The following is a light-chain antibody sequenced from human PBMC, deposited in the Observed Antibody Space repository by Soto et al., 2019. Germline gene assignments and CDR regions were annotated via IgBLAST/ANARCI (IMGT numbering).Light chain of an antibody. Sequence: DVVMTQSPLSLPVTLGQPASISCRSSQSLLYSDGHTYLNWFQQRPGQSPRRLIFKISSRDSGVPDRFSGSGSGTDFTLKISRVEAEDVGVYYCMQGTHLPYTFGQGTKLEI. CDR2: KIS. V-gene: IGKV2-30*01. CDR1: QSLLYSDGHTY. J-gene: IGKJ2*01. CDR3: MQGTHLPYT.